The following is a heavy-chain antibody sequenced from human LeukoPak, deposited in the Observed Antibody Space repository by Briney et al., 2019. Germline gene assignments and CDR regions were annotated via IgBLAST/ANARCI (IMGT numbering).Heavy chain of an antibody. CDR3: ARDKNYDDSGYYQDDAFDI. D-gene: IGHD3-22*01. CDR2: ISSSSNYI. CDR1: GFIVSSNY. J-gene: IGHJ3*02. V-gene: IGHV3-21*01. Sequence: PGGTLRLSCAASGFIVSSNYMNWVRQAPGKGLEWVSSISSSSNYIYYADSLKGRFTISRDNAKNSLYLQMNTLRAEDTAVYYCARDKNYDDSGYYQDDAFDIWGQGTMVTVSS.